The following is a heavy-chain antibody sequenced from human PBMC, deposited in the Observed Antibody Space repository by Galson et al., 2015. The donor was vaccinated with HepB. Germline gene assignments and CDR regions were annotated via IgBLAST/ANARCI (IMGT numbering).Heavy chain of an antibody. Sequence: SLRLSCAASGFTFSSYNMNWVRQAPGGGLEWVLYISSSGTAIYYADSVKGRFTISRDNADNSLYLQMDSLRVEDTAVYYCARDRGGTGSYLSYYYDMDVWGQGTTVTVSS. CDR3: ARDRGGTGSYLSYYYDMDV. J-gene: IGHJ6*02. CDR1: GFTFSSYN. D-gene: IGHD3-10*01. V-gene: IGHV3-48*03. CDR2: ISSSGTAI.